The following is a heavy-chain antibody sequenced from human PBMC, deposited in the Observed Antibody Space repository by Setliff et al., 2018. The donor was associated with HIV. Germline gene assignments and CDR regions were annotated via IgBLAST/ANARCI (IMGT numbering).Heavy chain of an antibody. J-gene: IGHJ6*03. V-gene: IGHV3-21*01. Sequence: GGSLRLSCAASGFTFSSYCMNWVRQAPGKGLEWISSISYGSMYICYSDSVKGRFTISRDDAENSLFLQLDNLKDEDTAVYYCSRSQGIGNYYMDGWGTGTTVTVSS. CDR3: SRSQGIGNYYMDG. CDR2: ISYGSMYI. D-gene: IGHD2-15*01. CDR1: GFTFSSYC.